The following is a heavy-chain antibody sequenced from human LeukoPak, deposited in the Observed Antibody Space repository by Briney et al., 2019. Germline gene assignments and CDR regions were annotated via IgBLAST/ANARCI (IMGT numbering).Heavy chain of an antibody. Sequence: PGRSLRLSCAASGFTVSSNYMSWVRQAPGKGLEWVSVIYSGGSTYYADSVKGRFTISRDNSKNTLYLQVNSLRAEDTAVYYCAREVPYGYYYDSSWYFDLWGRGTLVTVSS. CDR2: IYSGGST. V-gene: IGHV3-66*01. D-gene: IGHD3-22*01. CDR3: AREVPYGYYYDSSWYFDL. J-gene: IGHJ2*01. CDR1: GFTVSSNY.